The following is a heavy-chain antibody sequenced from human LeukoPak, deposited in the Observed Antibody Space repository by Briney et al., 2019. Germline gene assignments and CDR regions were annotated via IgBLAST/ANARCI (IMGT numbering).Heavy chain of an antibody. CDR1: GDSVSSNSAT. CDR3: ARRTAATFGMDV. V-gene: IGHV6-1*01. CDR2: TYYRSKWYN. D-gene: IGHD6-13*01. J-gene: IGHJ6*02. Sequence: SQTLSLTCAISGDSVSSNSATWNWIRQSPSRGLEWLGRTYYRSKWYNDYAVSMKSRITINPDTSKNQFSLQLNSVTPEDTAVYYCARRTAATFGMDVWGQGTTVTVSS.